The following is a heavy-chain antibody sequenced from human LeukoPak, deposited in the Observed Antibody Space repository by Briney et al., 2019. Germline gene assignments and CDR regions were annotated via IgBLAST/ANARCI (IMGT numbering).Heavy chain of an antibody. D-gene: IGHD5-18*01. J-gene: IGHJ4*02. Sequence: SETLSLTCTVSGGSISSSSYYWGWIRQPPGKGLEWIGSIYYSGSTYYNPSLKSRVTISVDTSKNQFSLKLSSVTAADTAVYYCARQQIPDTAMVFAHWGQGTLVTVSS. CDR2: IYYSGST. V-gene: IGHV4-39*01. CDR3: ARQQIPDTAMVFAH. CDR1: GGSISSSSYY.